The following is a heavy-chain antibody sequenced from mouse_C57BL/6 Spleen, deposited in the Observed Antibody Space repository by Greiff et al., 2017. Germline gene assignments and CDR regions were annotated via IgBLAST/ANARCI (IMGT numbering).Heavy chain of an antibody. D-gene: IGHD1-1*01. CDR1: GYAFSSYW. J-gene: IGHJ4*01. CDR2: IYPGDGDT. Sequence: QVQLQQSGAELVKPGASVKISCKASGYAFSSYWMNWVKQRPGKGLEWIGQIYPGDGDTNYNGKFKGKATLTADKSSSTSDMQLSSLTSEDSAVYFCARYGSSYDYAMDYWGQGTSVTVSS. CDR3: ARYGSSYDYAMDY. V-gene: IGHV1-80*01.